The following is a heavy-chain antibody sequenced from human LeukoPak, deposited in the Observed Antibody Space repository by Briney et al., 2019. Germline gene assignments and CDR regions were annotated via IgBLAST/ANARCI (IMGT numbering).Heavy chain of an antibody. CDR3: TRFLGNGWFDP. CDR1: GFTFTTYG. Sequence: ASVKVSCKASGFTFTTYGLSWVRHAPGQGLEWMAWISADNGNTHYAQSFQGRLTVTTDTSTSTGYMELRGLRSDDTAIYYCTRFLGNGWFDPWGQGTVVTVSS. CDR2: ISADNGNT. V-gene: IGHV1-18*01. J-gene: IGHJ5*02. D-gene: IGHD2-8*01.